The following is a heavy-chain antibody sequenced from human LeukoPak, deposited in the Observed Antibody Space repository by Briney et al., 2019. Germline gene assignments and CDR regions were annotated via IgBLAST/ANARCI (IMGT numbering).Heavy chain of an antibody. Sequence: GGSLRLSCAASGFTFSSYGMHWVRQAPGKGLEWVAFIRYDGSNKYYADSVKGRFTISRDNSKNTLYLQMNSLRAEDTAVYYCAKDLYSSSWFPYYYYYYMDVWGKGTTVTVSS. D-gene: IGHD6-13*01. V-gene: IGHV3-30*02. CDR3: AKDLYSSSWFPYYYYYYMDV. CDR1: GFTFSSYG. CDR2: IRYDGSNK. J-gene: IGHJ6*03.